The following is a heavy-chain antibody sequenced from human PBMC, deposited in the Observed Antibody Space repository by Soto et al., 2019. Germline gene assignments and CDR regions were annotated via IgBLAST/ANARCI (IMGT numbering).Heavy chain of an antibody. CDR2: IVYSANT. CDR3: ARGRGSCDYVDY. J-gene: IGHJ4*02. CDR1: GGSISSGGYY. Sequence: QVQLQESGPGLVKPSQTLSLTCTVSGGSISSGGYYWSWIRQHPGKGLEWIGYIVYSANTYYNPSLKSRVIISVDTSKNQFSLKLSSVTAADTAVYYCARGRGSCDYVDYWGQGTLVTVSS. V-gene: IGHV4-31*03.